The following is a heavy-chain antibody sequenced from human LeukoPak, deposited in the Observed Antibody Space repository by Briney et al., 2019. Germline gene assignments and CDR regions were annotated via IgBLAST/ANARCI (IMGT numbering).Heavy chain of an antibody. CDR2: ILYDGSNK. CDR1: GFTFSSYA. D-gene: IGHD3-22*01. Sequence: GRSLRLSCAASGFTFSSYAMHWVRQAPGKGLEWVAVILYDGSNKYYADSVKGRFTISRDNSKNTLYLQMNSLRAEDTAVYYCAKGMISNGYNFDYWGQGTLVTVSS. CDR3: AKGMISNGYNFDY. V-gene: IGHV3-30-3*01. J-gene: IGHJ4*02.